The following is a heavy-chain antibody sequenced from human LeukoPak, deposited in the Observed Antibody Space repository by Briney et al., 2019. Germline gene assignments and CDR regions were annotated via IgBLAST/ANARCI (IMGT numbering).Heavy chain of an antibody. CDR1: GYTFTGYY. V-gene: IGHV1-2*02. CDR2: INPNSGGT. D-gene: IGHD3-22*01. J-gene: IGHJ4*02. CDR3: ARDEGYYDSSGYYPNSFDY. Sequence: ASVKVSCKASGYTFTGYYMHWARQAPGQGLEWMGWINPNSGGTNYAQKFQGRVTMTRDTSISTAYMELSRLRSDDTAVYYCARDEGYYDSSGYYPNSFDYWGQGTLVTVSS.